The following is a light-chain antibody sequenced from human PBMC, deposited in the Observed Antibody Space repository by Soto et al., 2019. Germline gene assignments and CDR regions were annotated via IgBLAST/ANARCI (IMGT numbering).Light chain of an antibody. CDR1: SSDVGGYNY. Sequence: QSALTQPASVSGSLGQSITISCTGTSSDVGGYNYVSWYQQYPGKAPKLMIYDVSNRPSGVSNRFSGSKSGNTASLTISGLQAEDEADYYCSSYTSSSTVVFGGGTKVTVL. J-gene: IGLJ2*01. CDR3: SSYTSSSTVV. CDR2: DVS. V-gene: IGLV2-14*03.